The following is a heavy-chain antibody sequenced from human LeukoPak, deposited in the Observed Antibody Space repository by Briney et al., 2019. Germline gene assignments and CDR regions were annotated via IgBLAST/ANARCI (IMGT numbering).Heavy chain of an antibody. CDR2: INHSGST. CDR1: GYSISSGYY. CDR3: ARGPSSPLLYAAMVIGGAFDI. V-gene: IGHV4-38-2*02. D-gene: IGHD5-18*01. J-gene: IGHJ3*02. Sequence: PSETLSLTCTVSGYSISSGYYWGWIRQPPGKGLGWIGEINHSGSTNYNPSLKSRVTISVDTSKNQFSLKLSSVTAADTAVYCCARGPSSPLLYAAMVIGGAFDIWGQGTMVTVSS.